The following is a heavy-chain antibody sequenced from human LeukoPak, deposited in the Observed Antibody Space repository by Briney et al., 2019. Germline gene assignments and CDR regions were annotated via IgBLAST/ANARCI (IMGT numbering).Heavy chain of an antibody. V-gene: IGHV1-69*01. D-gene: IGHD3-10*01. Sequence: SVKVSCKASVGTFSSYAISWVRQAPGQGLEWMGGIIPIFGTANYAQKFQGRVTITADEPTSTAYMELSSLRSEDTAVYYCARAITMVRGAKSYYYYYMDVWGKGTTVTVSS. J-gene: IGHJ6*03. CDR3: ARAITMVRGAKSYYYYYMDV. CDR2: IIPIFGTA. CDR1: VGTFSSYA.